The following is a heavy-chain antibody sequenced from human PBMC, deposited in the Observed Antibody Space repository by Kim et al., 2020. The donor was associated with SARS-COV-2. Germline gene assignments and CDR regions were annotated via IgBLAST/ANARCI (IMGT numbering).Heavy chain of an antibody. CDR1: GFTFSSYG. V-gene: IGHV3-23*01. D-gene: IGHD2-2*01. Sequence: GGSLRLSCAASGFTFSSYGMTWVRQAPGKGLEWVAAIAASGDYTFYADSVKGRFTISRDSSKNTLFLQMNSLTAEDTAVYYCAKRHTSAAPHYFDYWGQGTLVTVSS. J-gene: IGHJ4*02. CDR3: AKRHTSAAPHYFDY. CDR2: IAASGDYT.